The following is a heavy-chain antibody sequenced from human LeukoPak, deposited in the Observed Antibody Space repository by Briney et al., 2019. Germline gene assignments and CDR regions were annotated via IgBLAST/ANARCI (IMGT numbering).Heavy chain of an antibody. Sequence: GGSLRLSCSASGFTFSSYAMHWVRQAPGKGLEYVSAISSNGGSTYYADSVKGRFTISRGNSKNTLYLQMSSLRAEDTAVYYCVKGQSGLRYFDWGYYFDYWGQGTLVTVSS. CDR2: ISSNGGST. D-gene: IGHD3-9*01. V-gene: IGHV3-64D*06. CDR1: GFTFSSYA. CDR3: VKGQSGLRYFDWGYYFDY. J-gene: IGHJ4*02.